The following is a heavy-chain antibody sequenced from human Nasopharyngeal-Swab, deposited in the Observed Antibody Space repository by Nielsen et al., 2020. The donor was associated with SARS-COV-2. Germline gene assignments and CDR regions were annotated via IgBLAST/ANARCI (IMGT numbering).Heavy chain of an antibody. V-gene: IGHV5-10-1*01. CDR2: IDPSDSYT. J-gene: IGHJ4*02. D-gene: IGHD3-10*01. CDR3: ARLDRWAYYYGGD. Sequence: GESLKISCKGSGYSFTSYWISWVRQMPGKGLEWMGRIDPSDSYTNSSPSFQGHVTISADKSISTAYLQWSSLKASDTAMYYCARLDRWAYYYGGDWGQGTLVTVSS. CDR1: GYSFTSYW.